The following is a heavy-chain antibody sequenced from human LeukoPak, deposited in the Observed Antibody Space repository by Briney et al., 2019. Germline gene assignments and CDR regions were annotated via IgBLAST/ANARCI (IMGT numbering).Heavy chain of an antibody. Sequence: GGSLRLSCAASGFTFSDYWMSWVRQPPGKGLEWVANIKQDGSEKYYVDSAKGRFTISRDNAKNSLYLQVNSLRAEDTAVYYCARDRVWTVLYWGQGTLVTVSS. CDR3: ARDRVWTVLY. CDR1: GFTFSDYW. CDR2: IKQDGSEK. V-gene: IGHV3-7*01. D-gene: IGHD6-13*01. J-gene: IGHJ4*02.